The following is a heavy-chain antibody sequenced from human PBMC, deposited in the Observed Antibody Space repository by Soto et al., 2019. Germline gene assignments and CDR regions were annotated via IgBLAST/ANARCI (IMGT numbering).Heavy chain of an antibody. D-gene: IGHD1-7*01. CDR2: IVVGSGNT. J-gene: IGHJ6*02. V-gene: IGHV1-58*01. Sequence: SVKVSCKASGFTFTSSAVQWVRQARGQRLEWIGWIVVGSGNTNYAQKFQERVTITRDMSTSTAYMELSSLRSEDTAVYYCAAPTGSALELRRFGMDVWGQGTTVTVSS. CDR1: GFTFTSSA. CDR3: AAPTGSALELRRFGMDV.